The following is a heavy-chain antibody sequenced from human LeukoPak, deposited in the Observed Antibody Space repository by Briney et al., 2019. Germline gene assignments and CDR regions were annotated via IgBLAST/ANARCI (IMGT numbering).Heavy chain of an antibody. V-gene: IGHV1-8*01. Sequence: ASVKVSCKASGYTFTSYDINWVRQATGQGLEWMGWMNPNSGNTGYAQKFQGRVTMTRNTSISTAYMELSSLRSEDTAVYYCARGHPNYGDYGGYYYYGMDVWGQGNTVTVSS. J-gene: IGHJ6*02. CDR1: GYTFTSYD. CDR2: MNPNSGNT. D-gene: IGHD4-17*01. CDR3: ARGHPNYGDYGGYYYYGMDV.